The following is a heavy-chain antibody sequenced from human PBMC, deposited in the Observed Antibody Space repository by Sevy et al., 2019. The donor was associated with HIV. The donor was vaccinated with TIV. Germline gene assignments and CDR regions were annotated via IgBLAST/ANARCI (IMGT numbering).Heavy chain of an antibody. D-gene: IGHD3-10*01. J-gene: IGHJ4*02. V-gene: IGHV3-7*01. CDR2: IKHDGSEQ. Sequence: GGSLRLSCEVSGFNFRSYWMSWVRQAPGKGLEWVANIKHDGSEQYYRDSVKGRFTVSRDNGKNSLYLQMTSLRVDDAAVYYCARERQEEDKSGAKFDYWGRGTLVTVSS. CDR1: GFNFRSYW. CDR3: ARERQEEDKSGAKFDY.